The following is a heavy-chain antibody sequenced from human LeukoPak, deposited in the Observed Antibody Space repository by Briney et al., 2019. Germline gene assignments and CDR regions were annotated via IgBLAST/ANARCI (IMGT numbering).Heavy chain of an antibody. CDR1: GYTFSNYG. Sequence: WASVKVSCKASGYTFSNYGISWVRQAPGLGLEWRGWTSYNGNTNYAQKFQDRVTMTTDTSTTTAYMELRSLESDDTAVYYCARHSGSGWQALGYWGQGTLVTVSS. V-gene: IGHV1-18*04. D-gene: IGHD6-19*01. J-gene: IGHJ4*02. CDR2: TSYNGNT. CDR3: ARHSGSGWQALGY.